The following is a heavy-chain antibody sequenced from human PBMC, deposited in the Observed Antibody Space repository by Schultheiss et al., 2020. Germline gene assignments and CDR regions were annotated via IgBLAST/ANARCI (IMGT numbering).Heavy chain of an antibody. J-gene: IGHJ6*04. D-gene: IGHD2-8*02. Sequence: GGSLRLACAASGFTFSSYAMHWVRQAPGKGLEWVSGISWNSGSIGYADSVKGRFTISRDNAKNSLYLQMNSLRAEDTALYYCAKDTEGLYWRYGGMDVWGKGTTVTVAS. CDR1: GFTFSSYA. CDR2: ISWNSGSI. V-gene: IGHV3-9*01. CDR3: AKDTEGLYWRYGGMDV.